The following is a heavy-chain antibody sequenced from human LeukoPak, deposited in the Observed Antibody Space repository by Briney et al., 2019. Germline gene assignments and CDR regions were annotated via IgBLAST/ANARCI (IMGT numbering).Heavy chain of an antibody. CDR3: AKEDTAMGDFDY. J-gene: IGHJ4*02. Sequence: PGGSLRLSCAASGFTFSSYGMHWVRQAPGKGLEWVAFIRYDGSNKYYADSVKGRFTVSRDNSKNTLYLQMNSLRAEDTAVYYCAKEDTAMGDFDYWGQGTLVTVSS. CDR2: IRYDGSNK. V-gene: IGHV3-30*02. D-gene: IGHD5-18*01. CDR1: GFTFSSYG.